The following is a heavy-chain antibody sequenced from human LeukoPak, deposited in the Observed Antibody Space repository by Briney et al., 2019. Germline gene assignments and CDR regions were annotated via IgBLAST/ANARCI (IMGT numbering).Heavy chain of an antibody. Sequence: PSETLSLTCAVYGGSFSGYYWSWIRLPPGKGLEWIGEINHSGSTNYNPSLKSRVTISVDTSKNQFSLKLSSVTAADTAVYYCARRGGYNLRLDYWGQGTLVTVSS. CDR2: INHSGST. V-gene: IGHV4-34*01. D-gene: IGHD5-24*01. J-gene: IGHJ4*02. CDR3: ARRGGYNLRLDY. CDR1: GGSFSGYY.